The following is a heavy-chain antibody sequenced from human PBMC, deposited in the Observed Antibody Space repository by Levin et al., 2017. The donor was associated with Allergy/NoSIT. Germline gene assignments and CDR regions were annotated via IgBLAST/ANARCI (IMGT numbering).Heavy chain of an antibody. CDR3: ARYTACTSRSCFSDWFDP. CDR1: GGSVSSYY. CDR2: IYYSGST. Sequence: SETLSLICTVSGGSVSSYYWSWIRQPPGKGLEWIGHIYYSGSTSYNPSLKSRVTISVDTSKSQFSLKLSSVTAADTAVSYCARYTACTSRSCFSDWFDPWGQGTLVTVSS. V-gene: IGHV4-59*02. D-gene: IGHD2-2*01. J-gene: IGHJ5*02.